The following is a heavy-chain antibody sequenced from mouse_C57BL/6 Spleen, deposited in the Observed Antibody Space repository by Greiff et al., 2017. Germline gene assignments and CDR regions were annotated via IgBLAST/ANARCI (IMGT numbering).Heavy chain of an antibody. CDR2: IYPGSGST. D-gene: IGHD2-10*01. CDR1: GYTFTSYW. J-gene: IGHJ1*03. Sequence: QVQLQQPGAELVKPGASVKMSCKASGYTFTSYWITWVKQRPGQGLEWIGDIYPGSGSTNYNEKFKSKATLTVETSSSTGYMQLSSLTSEDSAVYYCASPYYGNYDWYFGVWGTGATVTVSS. V-gene: IGHV1-55*01. CDR3: ASPYYGNYDWYFGV.